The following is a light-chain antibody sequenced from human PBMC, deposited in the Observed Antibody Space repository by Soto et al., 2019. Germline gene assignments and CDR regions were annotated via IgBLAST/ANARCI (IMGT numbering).Light chain of an antibody. CDR2: ATS. V-gene: IGKV3-20*01. CDR3: HQFGYSPRT. CDR1: QTVNSDY. J-gene: IGKJ1*01. Sequence: ESVLTQSPGTLSLSPGETDTLSCRASQTVNSDYLAWFQQRPGQAPRLLIFATSRRATDIPDRFSGSGSGTDFTLAIRRLEPEDFAVYYRHQFGYSPRTFGQGTKVDIK.